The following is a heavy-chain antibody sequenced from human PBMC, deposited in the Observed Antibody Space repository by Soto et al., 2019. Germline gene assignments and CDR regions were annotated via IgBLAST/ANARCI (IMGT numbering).Heavy chain of an antibody. CDR1: GFTFSSYW. V-gene: IGHV3-74*01. Sequence: EVQLVESGGGLVQPGGSLRLSCAASGFTFSSYWMHWVRQAPGKGLVWVSSISTDASSTSYADPVKGRFTISRDNAKNTLYLQMISVRDEDTAVYYGARLPNKSPQNWGQGTLVIVSP. J-gene: IGHJ1*01. CDR3: ARLPNKSPQN. CDR2: ISTDASST.